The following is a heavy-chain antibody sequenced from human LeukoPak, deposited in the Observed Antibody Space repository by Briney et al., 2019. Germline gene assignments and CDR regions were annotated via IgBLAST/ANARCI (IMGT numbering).Heavy chain of an antibody. CDR3: ARAAGITATTTYGPIDY. Sequence: SETLSLTCTVSGGSISSSSYYWGWIRQPPGKGLEWIGSIYYSGSTYYNPSLKTRVTISVDTSKNQFSLKLSSVTAADTAVYYCARAAGITATTTYGPIDYWGQGTLVTVSS. J-gene: IGHJ4*02. V-gene: IGHV4-39*07. CDR2: IYYSGST. CDR1: GGSISSSSYY. D-gene: IGHD1-7*01.